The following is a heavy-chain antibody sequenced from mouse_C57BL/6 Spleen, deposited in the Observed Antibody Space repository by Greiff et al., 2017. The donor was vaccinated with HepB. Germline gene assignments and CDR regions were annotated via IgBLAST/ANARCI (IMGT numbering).Heavy chain of an antibody. Sequence: VHVKQSGAELVRPGASVKLSCTASGFNIKDDYMHWVKQRPEQGLEWIGWIDPENGDTEYAAKFQGKATITADTSSNTAYLQLSILTSEDTAVYYCTKGITTVKYYWGQGTTLTVSS. V-gene: IGHV14-4*01. CDR1: GFNIKDDY. CDR3: TKGITTVKYY. J-gene: IGHJ2*01. D-gene: IGHD1-1*01. CDR2: IDPENGDT.